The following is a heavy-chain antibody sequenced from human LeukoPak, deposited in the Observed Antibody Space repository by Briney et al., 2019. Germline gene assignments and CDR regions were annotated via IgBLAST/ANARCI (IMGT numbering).Heavy chain of an antibody. J-gene: IGHJ4*02. CDR2: ISSSSSYI. CDR1: GFTFSSYS. V-gene: IGHV3-21*01. CDR3: ARDGRTTVTSFDY. Sequence: PGGSLRLSCAASGFTFSSYSMNWVRQAPGKGLEWVSSISSSSSYIYYADSVKGRFTISRDNAKNSLYLQMNSLRAEDTAVYYCARDGRTTVTSFDYWGQGTLVTVSS. D-gene: IGHD4-17*01.